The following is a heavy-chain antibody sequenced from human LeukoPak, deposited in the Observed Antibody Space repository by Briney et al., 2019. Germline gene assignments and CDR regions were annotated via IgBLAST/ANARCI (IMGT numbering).Heavy chain of an antibody. V-gene: IGHV3-30*02. J-gene: IGHJ4*02. Sequence: GGSLRLSCAASGFTFSSYGMHWVRQAPGKGLEWVAFIRYDGSNKYYADSVKGQFTISRDNSKNTLYLQMNSLRAEDTAVYYCAKDLSYGGNSLDYWGQGTLVTVSS. CDR2: IRYDGSNK. CDR3: AKDLSYGGNSLDY. D-gene: IGHD4-23*01. CDR1: GFTFSSYG.